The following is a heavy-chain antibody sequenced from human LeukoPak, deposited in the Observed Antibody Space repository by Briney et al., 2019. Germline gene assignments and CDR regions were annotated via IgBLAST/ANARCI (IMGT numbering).Heavy chain of an antibody. CDR3: ARDSATYYYDSSGYSS. CDR1: GGSISSGSYY. J-gene: IGHJ4*02. V-gene: IGHV4-61*02. CDR2: IYTSGST. D-gene: IGHD3-22*01. Sequence: SETLSVTCTVSGGSISSGSYYWSWIRQPAGKGLEWIGRIYTSGSTNYNPSLKSRVTISVDTSKNQFSLKLSSVTAADTAVYYCARDSATYYYDSSGYSSWGQGTLVTVSS.